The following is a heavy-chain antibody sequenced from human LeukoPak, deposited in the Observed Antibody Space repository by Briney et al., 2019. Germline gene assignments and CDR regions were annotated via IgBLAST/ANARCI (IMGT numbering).Heavy chain of an antibody. V-gene: IGHV3-30*18. Sequence: GGSLRLSCAASGFTFSSYGMHWVRQAPGKGLEWVAVISYDGSNKYYADSVKGRFTISRDNSKNTLYLQINSLRAEDTAVYYCAKDPSYDSSGYYTDYWGQGTLVTVSS. CDR2: ISYDGSNK. J-gene: IGHJ4*02. CDR3: AKDPSYDSSGYYTDY. CDR1: GFTFSSYG. D-gene: IGHD3-22*01.